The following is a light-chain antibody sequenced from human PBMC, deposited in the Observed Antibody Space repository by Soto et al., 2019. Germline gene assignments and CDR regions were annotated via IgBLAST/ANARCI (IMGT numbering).Light chain of an antibody. CDR3: QQTYIMPTT. J-gene: IGKJ5*01. CDR1: QTISSY. CDR2: AAS. Sequence: DIQMTQSPSSLSASVGDSVTISCRASQTISSYLNWYQQRPGKVPDLLIYAASNLQSGVPSRFSASGSGTDFTLTISSLQPEDFATYYCQQTYIMPTTFGQGTRLEIK. V-gene: IGKV1-39*01.